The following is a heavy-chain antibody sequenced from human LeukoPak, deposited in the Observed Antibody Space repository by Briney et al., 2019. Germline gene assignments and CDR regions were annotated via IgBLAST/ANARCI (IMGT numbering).Heavy chain of an antibody. CDR2: ISYDGSNK. Sequence: GGSLRLSCAASGFTFSSYGMHWVRQAPGKGLEGVAVISYDGSNKYYADSVKGRFTIYRDNSKNTLYMQMNSLRAEDTAVYYCAKEAGYCSGGSCYQPFDYWGQGTLVTVSS. J-gene: IGHJ4*02. CDR1: GFTFSSYG. CDR3: AKEAGYCSGGSCYQPFDY. D-gene: IGHD2-15*01. V-gene: IGHV3-30*18.